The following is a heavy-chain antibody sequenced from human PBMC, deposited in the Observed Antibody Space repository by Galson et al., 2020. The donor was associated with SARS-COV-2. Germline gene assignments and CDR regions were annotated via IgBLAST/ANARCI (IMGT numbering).Heavy chain of an antibody. CDR1: GFSFSRYS. Sequence: GGSLRLSCAASGFSFSRYSMHWVRQAPGKGLEWVAVISYDGSSKHYADSVKGRFVISRDNSNNTLYLQMNSLSPEDTAVYHCANYFDFWSGYLYYFDSWGQGTLVTVSS. D-gene: IGHD3-3*01. J-gene: IGHJ4*02. CDR2: ISYDGSSK. V-gene: IGHV3-30*01. CDR3: ANYFDFWSGYLYYFDS.